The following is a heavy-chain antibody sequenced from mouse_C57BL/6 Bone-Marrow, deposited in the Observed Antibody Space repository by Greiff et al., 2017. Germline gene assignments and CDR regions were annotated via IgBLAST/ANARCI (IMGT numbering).Heavy chain of an antibody. Sequence: DVKLVESEGGLVQPGSSMKLSCTASGFTFSDYYMAWVRQVPEKGLEWVANINYDGSSTYYLDSLNSRFIISRDNAKNILYLQMSSLKSEDTATYYCARAGDYYGSSYGYYAMDYWGQGTSVTVSS. CDR1: GFTFSDYY. D-gene: IGHD1-1*01. CDR3: ARAGDYYGSSYGYYAMDY. V-gene: IGHV5-16*01. CDR2: INYDGSST. J-gene: IGHJ4*01.